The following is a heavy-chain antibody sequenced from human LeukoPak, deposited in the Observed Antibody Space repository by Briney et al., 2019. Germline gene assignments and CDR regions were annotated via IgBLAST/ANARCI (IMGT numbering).Heavy chain of an antibody. CDR1: GFTFSSYW. Sequence: GGSLRLSCAASGFTFSSYWMSWVRQAPGKGLEWVANIKQDGSEKYYVDSVKGRFTISRDNAKNSLYLQMNSLRAEDTAVYYCARERIRARGWFDPWGQGTLVTVSS. J-gene: IGHJ5*02. V-gene: IGHV3-7*01. CDR3: ARERIRARGWFDP. CDR2: IKQDGSEK.